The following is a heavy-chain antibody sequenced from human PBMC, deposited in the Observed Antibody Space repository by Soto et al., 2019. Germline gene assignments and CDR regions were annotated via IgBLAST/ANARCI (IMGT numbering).Heavy chain of an antibody. CDR2: ISYDGSNK. V-gene: IGHV3-30*18. CDR3: AKDLLWFGELFVLGNDYYYYGMDV. Sequence: QVQLVESGGGVVQPGRSLRLSCAASGFTFSSYGMHWVRQAPGKGLEWVAVISYDGSNKYYADSVKGRFTISRDNSKNTLYLQMNSLRAEDTAVYYCAKDLLWFGELFVLGNDYYYYGMDVWGQGTTVTVSS. J-gene: IGHJ6*02. CDR1: GFTFSSYG. D-gene: IGHD3-10*01.